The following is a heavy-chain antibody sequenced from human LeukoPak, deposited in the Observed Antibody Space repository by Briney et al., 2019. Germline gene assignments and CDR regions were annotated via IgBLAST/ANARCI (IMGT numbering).Heavy chain of an antibody. Sequence: SETLSLTCTLSCDSIRSSTYYWAWIRQPPGKGLEWIGTVYCSGTTYYNSSLTSRVTISVDTSKNQFSLKLTSVTAADTAVYCCAKHLGYFDYWGQGTLVTVSS. CDR2: VYCSGTT. CDR3: AKHLGYFDY. CDR1: CDSIRSSTYY. J-gene: IGHJ4*02. V-gene: IGHV4-39*01.